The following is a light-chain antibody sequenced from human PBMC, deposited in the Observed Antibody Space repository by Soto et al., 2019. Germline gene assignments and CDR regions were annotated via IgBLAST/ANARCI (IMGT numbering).Light chain of an antibody. CDR2: GAS. Sequence: EIVMMQSPATLSVSPGERATLSCRASQSVGSNLAWYQQKPGQAPRLLIYGASTRATGIPARFSGSGSGTEFTLTISSLQSEVFAIYFCQQYNNWPPDRTFGQGTKVEIK. J-gene: IGKJ1*01. CDR1: QSVGSN. V-gene: IGKV3-15*01. CDR3: QQYNNWPPDRT.